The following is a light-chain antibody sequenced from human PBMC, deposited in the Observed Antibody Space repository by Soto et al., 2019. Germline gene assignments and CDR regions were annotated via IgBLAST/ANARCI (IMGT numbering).Light chain of an antibody. CDR2: DAS. CDR3: QQYKTYPWT. CDR1: QSLNSW. J-gene: IGKJ1*01. V-gene: IGKV1-5*01. Sequence: DIQMTQSPSTLSASVGDRVTITCRASQSLNSWLAWYQQKPGKAPNLLIYDASVLQSGVPSRFSGSESGTEFTLTISSLQPDDFATYDCQQYKTYPWTFGQGTKVEIK.